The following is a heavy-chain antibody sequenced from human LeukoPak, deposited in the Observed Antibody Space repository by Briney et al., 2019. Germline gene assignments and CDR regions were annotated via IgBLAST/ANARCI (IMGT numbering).Heavy chain of an antibody. CDR3: ARIGYCTSSSCYTSYYYYYMDV. CDR2: IYYSGST. CDR1: GGSISSGDYF. J-gene: IGHJ6*03. D-gene: IGHD2-2*02. Sequence: SQTLSLTCTVSGGSISSGDYFWSWIRQPPGKGLEWIGYIYYSGSTFYNPSLKSRVTISVDTSKNQFSLKLSSVTAADTAVYYCARIGYCTSSSCYTSYYYYYMDVWGKGTTVTVSS. V-gene: IGHV4-30-4*08.